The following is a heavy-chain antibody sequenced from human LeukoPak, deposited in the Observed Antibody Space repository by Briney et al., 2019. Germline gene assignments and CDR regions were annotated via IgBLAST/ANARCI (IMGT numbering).Heavy chain of an antibody. CDR2: IYHGGST. V-gene: IGHV4-38-2*01. CDR1: GYSISSGYY. J-gene: IGHJ4*02. CDR3: ARVVVVVPAAINGFDY. D-gene: IGHD2-2*01. Sequence: SETLSLTCAVSGYSISSGYYWGWIRQPPGKGLEWIGSIYHGGSTYYNPSLKSRVTISVDTSKNQFSLKLSSVTAADTAVYYCARVVVVVPAAINGFDYWGQGTLVTVSS.